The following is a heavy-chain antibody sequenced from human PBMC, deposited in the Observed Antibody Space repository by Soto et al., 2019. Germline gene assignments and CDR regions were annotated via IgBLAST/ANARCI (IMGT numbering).Heavy chain of an antibody. CDR1: GYTFTSYG. Sequence: VKVSCKASGYTFTSYGISWVRQAPGQGLEWMGWISAYNGNTNYAQKLQGRVTMTTDTSTSTAYMELRSLRSDDTAVYYCARVPLIVVVIYFDYWGQGTLVTVSS. D-gene: IGHD3-22*01. CDR3: ARVPLIVVVIYFDY. CDR2: ISAYNGNT. J-gene: IGHJ4*02. V-gene: IGHV1-18*01.